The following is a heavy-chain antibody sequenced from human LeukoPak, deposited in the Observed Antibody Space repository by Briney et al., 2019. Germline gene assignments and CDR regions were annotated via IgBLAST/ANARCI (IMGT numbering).Heavy chain of an antibody. CDR2: INHSGST. Sequence: PSETLSLTCAVYGGSFSGYYWSWIRQPPGKGLEWIGEINHSGSTNYNPSLKSRVTISVDTSKNQFSLKLSSATAADTAVYYCARVRKLWYTLFDYWGQGTLVTVSS. J-gene: IGHJ4*02. CDR1: GGSFSGYY. D-gene: IGHD1-1*01. CDR3: ARVRKLWYTLFDY. V-gene: IGHV4-34*01.